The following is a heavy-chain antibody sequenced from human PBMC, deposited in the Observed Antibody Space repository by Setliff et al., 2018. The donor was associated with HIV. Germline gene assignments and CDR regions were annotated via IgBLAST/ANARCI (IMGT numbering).Heavy chain of an antibody. Sequence: SETLSLTCTVSGGFISSYYWNWIRQPAGKGLEWIGRIYTSGSTNYNPSLKSRVTMSVDTSKNQFSLRLSSVNAADTAVYYCARGAIAAAGDFDYWGQGTLVTVSS. J-gene: IGHJ4*02. D-gene: IGHD6-13*01. CDR2: IYTSGST. CDR1: GGFISSYY. CDR3: ARGAIAAAGDFDY. V-gene: IGHV4-4*07.